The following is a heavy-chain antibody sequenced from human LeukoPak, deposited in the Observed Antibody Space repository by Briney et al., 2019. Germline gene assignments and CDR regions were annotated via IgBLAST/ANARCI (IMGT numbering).Heavy chain of an antibody. V-gene: IGHV1-69*05. J-gene: IGHJ5*02. Sequence: ASVKVSCKASGGTFSSYAISWVRQAPGQGLEWMGGIIPIFGTANHAQKFQGRVTITTDESTSTAYMELSSLRSEDTAVYYCARAGDWDYYWFDPWGQGTLVTVSS. CDR1: GGTFSSYA. CDR3: ARAGDWDYYWFDP. CDR2: IIPIFGTA. D-gene: IGHD1-7*01.